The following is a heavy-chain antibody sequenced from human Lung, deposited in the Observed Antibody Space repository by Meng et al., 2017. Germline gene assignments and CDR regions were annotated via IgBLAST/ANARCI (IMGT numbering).Heavy chain of an antibody. J-gene: IGHJ4*02. CDR1: SASFTSSNYY. V-gene: IGHV4-39*01. D-gene: IGHD4-17*01. CDR3: ARRAHYGDPPR. CDR2: IYYDGRT. Sequence: QLRLQESGPGLVKPSETLSLTCTVSSASFTSSNYYWVWIRRSPGKGLEWIGSIYYDGRTYYNSSLKSRVTISVDTSTNQFSLKLSSVTATDTAVYYCARRAHYGDPPRWGQGTLVTVSS.